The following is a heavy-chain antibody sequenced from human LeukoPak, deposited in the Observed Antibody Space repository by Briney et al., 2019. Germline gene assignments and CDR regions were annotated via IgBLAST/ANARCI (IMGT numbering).Heavy chain of an antibody. CDR3: ARGRYYYETSGYFDY. Sequence: GGSLRLSRAASGFTFSSYGMHWVRQAPGKGLEWVAVISYDGSNKYYADSVKGRFTISRDNSKNTLYLQMNSLRIEDTAVYYCARGRYYYETSGYFDYWGQGTLVTVSS. J-gene: IGHJ4*02. CDR2: ISYDGSNK. V-gene: IGHV3-30*03. CDR1: GFTFSSYG. D-gene: IGHD3-22*01.